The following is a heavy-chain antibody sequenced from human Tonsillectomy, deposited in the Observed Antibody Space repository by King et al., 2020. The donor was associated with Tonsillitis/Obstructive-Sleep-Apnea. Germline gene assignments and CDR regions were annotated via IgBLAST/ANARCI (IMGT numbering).Heavy chain of an antibody. CDR3: AGSRHCSSTSCYASFDY. V-gene: IGHV4-39*01. D-gene: IGHD2-2*01. CDR2: IYYRGST. Sequence: QLQESGPGLVKPSETLSLTCTVSGGSISSSSYYWGWIRQPPGKGLEWIGSIYYRGSTYYNPSLKSRVTLSVDTSKNQFSLKLGSVTAADTAVYYCAGSRHCSSTSCYASFDYWGQGTLVTVSS. CDR1: GGSISSSSYY. J-gene: IGHJ4*02.